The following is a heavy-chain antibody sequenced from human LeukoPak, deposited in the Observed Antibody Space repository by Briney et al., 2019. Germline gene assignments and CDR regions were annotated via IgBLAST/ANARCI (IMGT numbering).Heavy chain of an antibody. CDR2: ITLNGDKT. V-gene: IGHV3-20*04. J-gene: IGHJ5*02. Sequence: GGSLRLSCTASGFKFDDYDMSWVRQVPGKGLEWVSGITLNGDKTGYSDSVRGRFAISRDNTKKSLYLQMSGLRAEDTALYYCARDPFCSSSTGCYFEDWFDPWGPGTLVTVSS. D-gene: IGHD2-2*01. CDR1: GFKFDDYD. CDR3: ARDPFCSSSTGCYFEDWFDP.